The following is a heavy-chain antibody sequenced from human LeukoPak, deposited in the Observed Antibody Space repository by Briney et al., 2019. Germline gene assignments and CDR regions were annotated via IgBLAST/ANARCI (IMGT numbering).Heavy chain of an antibody. D-gene: IGHD3-22*01. CDR3: ARRPMIIDY. V-gene: IGHV4-34*01. CDR2: INHSGST. Sequence: SETLSLTCTVSRGSISSYYWSWIRQPPGKGLEWIGEINHSGSTNYNPSLKSRVTIAVDTSKNQISLKLSSVTAADTAVYYCARRPMIIDYWGQGTLVTVSS. CDR1: RGSISSYY. J-gene: IGHJ4*02.